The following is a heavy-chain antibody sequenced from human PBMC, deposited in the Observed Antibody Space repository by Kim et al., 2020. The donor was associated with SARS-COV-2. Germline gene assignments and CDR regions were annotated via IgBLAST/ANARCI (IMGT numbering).Heavy chain of an antibody. CDR2: ISYDGSNK. J-gene: IGHJ6*03. CDR1: GFTFSSYG. Sequence: GGSLRLSCAASGFTFSSYGMHWVRQAPGKGLEWVAVISYDGSNKYYADSVKGRFTISRDNSKNTLYLQMNSLRAEDTAVYYCAKAGGGYIAARPGAGRGYYMDVWGKGTTVTVSS. D-gene: IGHD6-6*01. V-gene: IGHV3-30*18. CDR3: AKAGGGYIAARPGAGRGYYMDV.